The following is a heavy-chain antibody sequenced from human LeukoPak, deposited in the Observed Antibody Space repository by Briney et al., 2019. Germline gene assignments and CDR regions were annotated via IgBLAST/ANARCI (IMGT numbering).Heavy chain of an antibody. J-gene: IGHJ4*02. CDR1: GFTFSSYS. V-gene: IGHV3-48*01. CDR2: ISSSSSTI. D-gene: IGHD2-2*01. CDR3: ARSICSSTSCYWKWIDD. Sequence: PGGSLRLSCAASGFTFSSYSMNWVRRAQGTGMERVSYISSSSSTIYYADSVMGRFTISRDNAKNSLYLQMNSLRAEDTAVYYCARSICSSTSCYWKWIDDWGQGTLVTVSS.